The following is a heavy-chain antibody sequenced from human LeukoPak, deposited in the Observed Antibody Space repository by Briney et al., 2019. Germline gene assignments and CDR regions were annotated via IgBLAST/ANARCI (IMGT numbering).Heavy chain of an antibody. J-gene: IGHJ4*01. V-gene: IGHV3-23*01. CDR1: GFTFSSYA. Sequence: GGSLRLSCAASGFTFSSYAMSWVRQAPGKGLEWVSAISGSGGSTYYADSVKGRFTISRDKARNSLYLQMNSLRVEDTAVYYCARDHRYAFDNWGHGTLVTVSS. CDR3: ARDHRYAFDN. CDR2: ISGSGGST. D-gene: IGHD5-12*01.